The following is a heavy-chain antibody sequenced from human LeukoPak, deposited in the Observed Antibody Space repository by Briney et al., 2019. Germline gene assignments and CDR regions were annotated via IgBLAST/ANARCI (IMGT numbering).Heavy chain of an antibody. CDR3: TTEDIVVVVGAYDP. J-gene: IGHJ5*02. Sequence: GGSLRLSCAASGFTFSHAWMTWVRQAPGKGLEWVGRIKSKTDGGTTEYAAPVKGRFTISRDHSKNTLYLQINSLKSEDTAVYYCTTEDIVVVVGAYDPWGQGTLVTVSS. CDR1: GFTFSHAW. V-gene: IGHV3-15*01. CDR2: IKSKTDGGTT. D-gene: IGHD2-15*01.